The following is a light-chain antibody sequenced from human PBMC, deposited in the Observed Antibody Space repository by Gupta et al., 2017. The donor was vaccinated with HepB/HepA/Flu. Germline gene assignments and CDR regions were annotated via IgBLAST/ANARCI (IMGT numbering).Light chain of an antibody. CDR2: QDS. V-gene: IGLV3-1*01. Sequence: SYELTQPPSVSVSPGQTDSITCSGDKLGDKYACWYQQKTGQSPVLVIYQDSKRPSGIPERFSGSNSGNTATLTISGTQAMDEADYYCQAWDSRTNVVFGGGTKLTVL. J-gene: IGLJ2*01. CDR3: QAWDSRTNVV. CDR1: KLGDKY.